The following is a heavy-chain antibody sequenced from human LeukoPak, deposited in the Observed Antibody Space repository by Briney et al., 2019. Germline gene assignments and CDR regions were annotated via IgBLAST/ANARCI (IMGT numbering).Heavy chain of an antibody. CDR2: ISWNSGSI. D-gene: IGHD2-2*01. J-gene: IGHJ6*02. CDR1: GFTFDDYA. Sequence: GGSLRLSCAASGFTFDDYAMHWVRQAPGKGLEWVSGISWNSGSIGYADSVKGRFTISRGNAKNSLYLQMNSLRAEDTALYYCAKDRAVPAAKDDYYYGMDVWGQGTTVTVSS. V-gene: IGHV3-9*01. CDR3: AKDRAVPAAKDDYYYGMDV.